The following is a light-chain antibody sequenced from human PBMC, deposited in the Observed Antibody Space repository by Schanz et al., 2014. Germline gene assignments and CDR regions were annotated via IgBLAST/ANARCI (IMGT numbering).Light chain of an antibody. CDR3: QHRSYWRGT. Sequence: EIVLTQSPATLSVSPGERATLSCRASQSVSSNLAWYQQKPGRAPRLLIYGASTRATGIPARFGGSGSGTDFTLTISRLAPEDFAFYYCQHRSYWRGTFGQGTKLEIK. J-gene: IGKJ2*02. V-gene: IGKV3-11*01. CDR1: QSVSSN. CDR2: GAS.